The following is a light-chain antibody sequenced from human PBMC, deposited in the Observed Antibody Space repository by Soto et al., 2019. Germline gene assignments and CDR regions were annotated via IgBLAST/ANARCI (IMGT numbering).Light chain of an antibody. CDR3: QVWDSSSDHPVV. Sequence: SYELTQPPSVSVAPGQTARLTCGGNNIGSKSVHWYQQKPGQAPVLVVYDDSDRPSGIPERFSGSNSGNTATLTISRVEAGDEADDYCQVWDSSSDHPVVFGGGTKVTVL. V-gene: IGLV3-21*02. CDR1: NIGSKS. CDR2: DDS. J-gene: IGLJ2*01.